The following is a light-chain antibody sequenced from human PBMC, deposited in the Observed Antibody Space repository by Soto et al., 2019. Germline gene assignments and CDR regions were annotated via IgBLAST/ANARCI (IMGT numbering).Light chain of an antibody. V-gene: IGKV3-20*01. CDR2: DAS. Sequence: VVLTQSPGTLSLPPGERATLSCRASQSVTGNYLAWYQQKHGQAPTLLIHDASSRASGVPDRFNGSGSGSDFTLTITRLEPEDFAVYFCYQYGRSPPPFGQGTKLEIK. CDR3: YQYGRSPPP. CDR1: QSVTGNY. J-gene: IGKJ2*01.